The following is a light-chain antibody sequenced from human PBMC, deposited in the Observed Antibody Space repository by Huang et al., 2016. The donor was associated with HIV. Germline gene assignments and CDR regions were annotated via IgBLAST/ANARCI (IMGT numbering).Light chain of an antibody. CDR2: GAF. J-gene: IGKJ4*01. CDR3: QQCDNWPLT. V-gene: IGKV3-15*01. CDR1: LSVGSN. Sequence: EIVMTQSPATLSVSPGQRATLSCRASLSVGSNLPWYQQNPGQAPRLLVSGAFTRATDIPTRFTGSTSGTEITLTISSLQSEDFAFYYCQQCDNWPLTLGGGTNVEI.